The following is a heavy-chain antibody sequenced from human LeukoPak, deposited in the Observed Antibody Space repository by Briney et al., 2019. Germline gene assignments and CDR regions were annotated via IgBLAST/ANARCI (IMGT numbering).Heavy chain of an antibody. V-gene: IGHV3-20*04. D-gene: IGHD3-10*01. J-gene: IGHJ5*02. Sequence: GGSLRLSCAASGFKFNDYGMTWDREVPGRGLEWVSGINWTGRKTGYADSVKGRFTISRDNAKNSLYLQMNSLRAEDTALYYCARERYYFGSGSYYKGFDPWGQGTLVTVSS. CDR3: ARERYYFGSGSYYKGFDP. CDR1: GFKFNDYG. CDR2: INWTGRKT.